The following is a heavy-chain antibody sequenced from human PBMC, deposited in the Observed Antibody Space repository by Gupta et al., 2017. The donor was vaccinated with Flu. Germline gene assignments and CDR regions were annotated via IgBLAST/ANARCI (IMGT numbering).Heavy chain of an antibody. CDR3: ARGAYIGYVYAVDI. CDR1: SAA. V-gene: IGHV6-1*01. J-gene: IGHJ3*02. D-gene: IGHD5-12*01. Sequence: SAAWNWIRQSPSRGLEWLGKTYDRSKWYNDYAVSVKSRITSDPDTSKNQFSLQLNSVTPEDTAVYYCARGAYIGYVYAVDIWGQGTMVTVSS. CDR2: TYDRSKWYN.